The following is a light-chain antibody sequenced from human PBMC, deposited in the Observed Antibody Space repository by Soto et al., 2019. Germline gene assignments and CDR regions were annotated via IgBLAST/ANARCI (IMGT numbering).Light chain of an antibody. CDR1: SSDVGGYDY. J-gene: IGLJ3*02. V-gene: IGLV2-8*01. CDR2: EVT. CDR3: CSYAGNGAWV. Sequence: QSALTQPPSASGSPGQSVTISCTGTSSDVGGYDYVSWYQQHPGKAPKLMIYEVTIRPSGVSDRFSGSKSGNTASLTISGLQAEDEADFFCCSYAGNGAWVFGGGTKLTVL.